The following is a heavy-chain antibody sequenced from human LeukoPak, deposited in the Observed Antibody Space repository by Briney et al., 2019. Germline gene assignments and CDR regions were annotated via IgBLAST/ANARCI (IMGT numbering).Heavy chain of an antibody. D-gene: IGHD4-17*01. CDR3: AEGGMTTLSSGDFDY. CDR2: ISGSGSYT. CDR1: GFTFSSYA. V-gene: IGHV3-23*01. J-gene: IGHJ4*02. Sequence: GGSLRLSCAASGFTFSSYAMSWVRQAPGKGLEWVPSISGSGSYTYYVDCVKGRFTISRDNSKNTLYLQMSSLRAEDTAVYYCAEGGMTTLSSGDFDYWGQGTLVTVSS.